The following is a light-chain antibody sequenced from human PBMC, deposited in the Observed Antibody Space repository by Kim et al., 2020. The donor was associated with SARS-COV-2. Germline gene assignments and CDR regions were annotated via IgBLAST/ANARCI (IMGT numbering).Light chain of an antibody. Sequence: PGESATRSCRASQSVRSNVAWYQQKPGQAPRLLIYGASTRATGIQARFSGSGSGTEFTLTISSLQSEDLAVYHCQQYDDWPPWTFGQGTKVDIK. V-gene: IGKV3-15*01. CDR2: GAS. CDR1: QSVRSN. J-gene: IGKJ1*01. CDR3: QQYDDWPPWT.